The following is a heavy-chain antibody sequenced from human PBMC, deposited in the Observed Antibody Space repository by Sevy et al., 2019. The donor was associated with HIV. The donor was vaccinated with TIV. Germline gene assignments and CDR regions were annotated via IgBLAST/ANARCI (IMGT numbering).Heavy chain of an antibody. J-gene: IGHJ4*02. Sequence: ASVKVSCKASGYMFIAYFIHWVRQAPGQGLEWMGRINPNSGDTNYAQKFQGRVTMTRYTSINTAYMELSRLRSDDTAVYSCARVLYYDSSAYYFDYWGQGTLVTVSS. D-gene: IGHD3-22*01. CDR1: GYMFIAYF. V-gene: IGHV1-2*06. CDR2: INPNSGDT. CDR3: ARVLYYDSSAYYFDY.